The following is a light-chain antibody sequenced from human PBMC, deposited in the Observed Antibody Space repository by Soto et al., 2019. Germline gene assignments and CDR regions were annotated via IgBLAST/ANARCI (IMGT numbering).Light chain of an antibody. J-gene: IGLJ3*02. CDR2: EVS. CDR3: TSFAGSNNFRV. CDR1: SSDIGAYKY. Sequence: QSALTQPPSASGSPGQSVTISCTGTSSDIGAYKYVSWYQQHPGKAPKFMIYEVSKRPSGVPDRFSGSKSGNTASLTVSGLQAEDEADYYCTSFAGSNNFRVFGGGTKVTVL. V-gene: IGLV2-8*01.